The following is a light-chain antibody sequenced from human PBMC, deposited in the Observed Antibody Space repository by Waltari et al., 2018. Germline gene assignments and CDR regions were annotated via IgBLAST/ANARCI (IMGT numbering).Light chain of an antibody. V-gene: IGKV4-1*01. CDR2: WAS. Sequence: DIVMTQSPDSLAVSLGERATIHCKSRPSVLYSSNSKNYLAWYQQKPGQPPKLLIYWASTRESGVPDRFSGSGSGTDFTLTITSLQAEDVAVYYCQQYYSTPRAFGQGTKVEIK. CDR1: PSVLYSSNSKNY. CDR3: QQYYSTPRA. J-gene: IGKJ1*01.